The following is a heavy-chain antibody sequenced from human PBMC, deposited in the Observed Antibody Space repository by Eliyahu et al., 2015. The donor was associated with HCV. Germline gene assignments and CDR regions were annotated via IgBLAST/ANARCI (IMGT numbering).Heavy chain of an antibody. J-gene: IGHJ5*02. CDR2: INSDGGNT. CDR3: TRETGNWFDV. D-gene: IGHD3-9*01. Sequence: EVPLVESGGGQVQPGGSLRLACKVSQVIFRHYYMHWVRQAPGKGLVWVARINSDGGNTDYVDSVKGRFTISRDNAKNTLYLQMTGLSAEDTGIYYCTRETGNWFDVWGQGTLVTVSS. V-gene: IGHV3-74*01. CDR1: QVIFRHYY.